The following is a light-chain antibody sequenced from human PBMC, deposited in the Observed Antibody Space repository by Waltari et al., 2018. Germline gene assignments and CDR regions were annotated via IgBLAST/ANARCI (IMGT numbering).Light chain of an antibody. J-gene: IGLJ2*01. CDR3: QAWDSITVV. CDR1: NLEDKY. Sequence: SYELTQPPSVSVSPGQTGHITCSGHNLEDKYVHWYQARPGQSPVLLIYQDTKRPSGIPERISGSNSGNTATLTISGAQAMDEADYYCQAWDSITVVFGGGTELTVL. CDR2: QDT. V-gene: IGLV3-1*01.